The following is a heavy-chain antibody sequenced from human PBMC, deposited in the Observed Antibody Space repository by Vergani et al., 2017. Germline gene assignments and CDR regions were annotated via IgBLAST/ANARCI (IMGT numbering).Heavy chain of an antibody. V-gene: IGHV4-59*11. J-gene: IGHJ5*02. CDR2: IHYSENT. CDR1: FDSIRNLY. CDR3: ASDTHSGQRADR. Sequence: QVQLQESGPGLVKSSETLSLTCSVSFDSIRNLYCNWIRQPPGKGLEWIGSIHYSENTNYNPSLKTRVTISVYTSTNQFSLTLTSVTAADTAVYYCASDTHSGQRADRWGQGILVTVTS. D-gene: IGHD6-19*01.